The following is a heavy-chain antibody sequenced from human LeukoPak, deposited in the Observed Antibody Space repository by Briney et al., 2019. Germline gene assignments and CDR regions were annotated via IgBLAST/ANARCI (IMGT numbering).Heavy chain of an antibody. CDR3: ARGGHRQKEF. J-gene: IGHJ4*02. Sequence: GGSLRLSCAASQFTFSNSWMSWVRQAPGKGLEWVAIIKQDGSDKYYVDSVKGRFTISRDNAKNSLYLQMSSLRAEDTAVYYCARGGHRQKEFWGQGTLVTVSS. CDR2: IKQDGSDK. D-gene: IGHD3-10*01. V-gene: IGHV3-7*01. CDR1: QFTFSNSW.